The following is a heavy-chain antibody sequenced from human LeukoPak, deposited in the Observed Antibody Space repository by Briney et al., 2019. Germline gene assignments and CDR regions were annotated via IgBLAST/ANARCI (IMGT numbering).Heavy chain of an antibody. V-gene: IGHV1-2*02. D-gene: IGHD6-19*01. J-gene: IGHJ4*02. CDR1: GGTFSSYA. CDR2: INPNSGGT. Sequence: GASVTVSCKASGGTFSSYAISWVRQAPGQGLEWMGWINPNSGGTNYAQKFQGRVTMTRDTSISTAYMELSRLRSDDTAVYYCARGPSYSSGQVGEDYWGQGTLVIVSS. CDR3: ARGPSYSSGQVGEDY.